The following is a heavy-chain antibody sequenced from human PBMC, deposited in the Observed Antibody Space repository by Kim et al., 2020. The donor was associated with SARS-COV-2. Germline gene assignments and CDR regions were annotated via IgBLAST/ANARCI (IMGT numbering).Heavy chain of an antibody. V-gene: IGHV3-64D*09. D-gene: IGHD3-16*01. Sequence: GGSLRLSCSASGFMFSSYTLRWVRQAPGKGLEYLSAINFDGSSTNYAGSIQGRFTISRDNSKNMLYLQLRSLTAEDTAVYYCVRGAVGYFDYWGQGTLVTVSS. CDR1: GFMFSSYT. J-gene: IGHJ4*02. CDR3: VRGAVGYFDY. CDR2: INFDGSST.